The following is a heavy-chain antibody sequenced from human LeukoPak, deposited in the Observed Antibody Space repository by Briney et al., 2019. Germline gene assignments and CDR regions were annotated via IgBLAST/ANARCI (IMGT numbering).Heavy chain of an antibody. CDR3: AREGARGYSYALRY. V-gene: IGHV1-2*02. Sequence: ASVKVSCKASGYTFTGYYMHWVRQAPGQGLEWMGWINPNSGGTNYAQKFQGRVTMTRDTSISTAYMELSRLRSDDTAVYHCAREGARGYSYALRYWGQGTLVTVSS. J-gene: IGHJ4*02. CDR1: GYTFTGYY. CDR2: INPNSGGT. D-gene: IGHD5-18*01.